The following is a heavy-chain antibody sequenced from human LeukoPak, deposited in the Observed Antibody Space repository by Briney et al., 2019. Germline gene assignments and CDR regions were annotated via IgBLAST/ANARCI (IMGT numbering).Heavy chain of an antibody. Sequence: KPSETLSLTCAVYGGSFSGYYWSWIRQPPGKGLEWIGEINHSGSTNYNPSLKSRVTISVDTSKNQFSLKLSSVTAADTAVYYCAKVFRDGYNYPFDYWGQGTLVTVSS. J-gene: IGHJ4*02. CDR2: INHSGST. D-gene: IGHD5-24*01. CDR1: GGSFSGYY. V-gene: IGHV4-34*01. CDR3: AKVFRDGYNYPFDY.